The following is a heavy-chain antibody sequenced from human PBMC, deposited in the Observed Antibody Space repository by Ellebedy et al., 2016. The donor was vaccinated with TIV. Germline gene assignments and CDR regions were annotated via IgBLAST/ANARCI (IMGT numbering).Heavy chain of an antibody. D-gene: IGHD4-17*01. V-gene: IGHV4-39*01. J-gene: IGHJ4*02. CDR1: GGSISSSSYY. Sequence: SETLSLXCTVSGGSISSSSYYWGWIRQPPGKGLEWIGSIYYSGSTYYNPSLKSRVTISVDTSKNQFSLKLSSVTAADTAVYYCARHETYGDYGVDYWGQGTLVTVSS. CDR3: ARHETYGDYGVDY. CDR2: IYYSGST.